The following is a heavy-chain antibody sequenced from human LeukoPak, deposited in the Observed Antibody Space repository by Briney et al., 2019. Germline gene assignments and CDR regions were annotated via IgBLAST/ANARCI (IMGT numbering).Heavy chain of an antibody. V-gene: IGHV3-48*03. CDR2: ISGTGTTI. CDR3: ARVVRDGYNRIDY. CDR1: GFTFSTYE. Sequence: GGSLRLSCAASGFTFSTYEMNWVRQAPGKGLEWVSYISGTGTTIYYADSVEGRFTISRDNAKNSLYLQMNSLRAEDTAVYYCARVVRDGYNRIDYWGQGTLVTVSS. D-gene: IGHD5-24*01. J-gene: IGHJ4*02.